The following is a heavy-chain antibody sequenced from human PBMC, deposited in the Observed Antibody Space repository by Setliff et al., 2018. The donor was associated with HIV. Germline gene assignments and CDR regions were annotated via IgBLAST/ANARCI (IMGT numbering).Heavy chain of an antibody. D-gene: IGHD2-15*01. V-gene: IGHV1-3*01. Sequence: ASVKVSCKASGYSFTSYTIHWVRQAPGQRLEWMGWINAGNGNTKYSQKFRGRVTFTRDTSARTAYMELSGLGFEDTAVYYCARDGCSGQRCYLFNWFDPWGQGTLVTVSS. CDR1: GYSFTSYT. CDR2: INAGNGNT. CDR3: ARDGCSGQRCYLFNWFDP. J-gene: IGHJ5*02.